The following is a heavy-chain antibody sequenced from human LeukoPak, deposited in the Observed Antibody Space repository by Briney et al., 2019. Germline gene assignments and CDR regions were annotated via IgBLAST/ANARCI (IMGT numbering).Heavy chain of an antibody. CDR2: ISSSGSIV. V-gene: IGHV3-11*01. Sequence: GGSLRLACAAHRFTFCYYNINSIRQARAWGLGWDSYISSSGSIVNYRDSVKGRFTISRDNAKNSLYLQMNSLRAEDTAVYYCAKNPNYDIWTNIWFDPWGQGTLVTVSS. J-gene: IGHJ5*02. D-gene: IGHD3-9*01. CDR3: AKNPNYDIWTNIWFDP. CDR1: RFTFCYYN.